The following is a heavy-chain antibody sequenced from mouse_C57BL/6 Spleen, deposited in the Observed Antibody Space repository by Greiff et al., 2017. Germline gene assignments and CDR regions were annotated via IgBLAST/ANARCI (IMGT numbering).Heavy chain of an antibody. J-gene: IGHJ1*03. D-gene: IGHD4-1*01. Sequence: EVMLVESGGGLVKPGGSLKLSCAASGFAFRDYGMHWVRQAPEKGLEWVAYISSGSSTIYYADTVKGRFTISRDNAKKTLFLQMASLRSEDTAMYYCATGTSWYNDVWGTGTTVTVSS. CDR1: GFAFRDYG. CDR2: ISSGSSTI. CDR3: ATGTSWYNDV. V-gene: IGHV5-17*01.